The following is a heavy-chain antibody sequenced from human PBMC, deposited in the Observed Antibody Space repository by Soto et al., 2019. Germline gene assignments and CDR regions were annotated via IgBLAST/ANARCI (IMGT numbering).Heavy chain of an antibody. CDR1: GFSLRDYY. CDR3: TRDPRITDF. CDR2: INPGGDVI. V-gene: IGHV3-11*01. J-gene: IGHJ4*02. D-gene: IGHD3-16*01. Sequence: QVRLVESGGGLVKPEESLKLSCAASGFSLRDYYMTWIRQAPGKGLELLSYINPGGDVIKYVDSVKGRFTISRDNAKNSLYLHMNNLRAEDTAVYYCTRDPRITDFWGQGTLVTVSS.